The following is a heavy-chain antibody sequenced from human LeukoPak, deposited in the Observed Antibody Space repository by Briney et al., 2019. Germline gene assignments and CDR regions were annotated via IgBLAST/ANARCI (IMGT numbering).Heavy chain of an antibody. CDR3: ARVLRELAAADT. D-gene: IGHD6-13*01. Sequence: ASVKVSCKASGYTFTGYYMHWVRQAPGQGLEWMGWINPNSGGTNYAQKFQGRVTMTRDTSISTAYMELSSLRSEDTAVYYCARVLRELAAADTWGQGTLVTVSS. J-gene: IGHJ5*02. CDR2: INPNSGGT. V-gene: IGHV1-2*02. CDR1: GYTFTGYY.